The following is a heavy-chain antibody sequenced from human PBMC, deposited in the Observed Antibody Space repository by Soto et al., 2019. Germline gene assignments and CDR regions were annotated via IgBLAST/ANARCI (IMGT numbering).Heavy chain of an antibody. CDR3: ARDVLEWLLSPGMDV. V-gene: IGHV1-3*01. CDR1: GYTFTSYA. D-gene: IGHD3-3*01. Sequence: GASVKVSCKASGYTFTSYAMHWVRQAPGQRLERMGWINAGNGNTKYSQKFQGRVTITRDTSTSTVYMELSSLRSEDTALYYCARDVLEWLLSPGMDVWGQGTTVTVSS. J-gene: IGHJ6*02. CDR2: INAGNGNT.